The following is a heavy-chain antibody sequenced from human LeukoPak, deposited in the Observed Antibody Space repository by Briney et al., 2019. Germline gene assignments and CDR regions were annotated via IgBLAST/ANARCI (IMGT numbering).Heavy chain of an antibody. CDR2: IYSDNT. CDR1: GFTVSSNS. J-gene: IGHJ6*03. Sequence: GGSLRLSCTVSGFTVSSNSMSWVRQAPGKGLEWVSFIYSDNTHYSDSVKGRFTISRDNSKNTLYLQMNSLRAEDTAVYYCARGRGVGATSLGFYYYYMDVWGKGTTVTVSS. D-gene: IGHD1-26*01. V-gene: IGHV3-53*01. CDR3: ARGRGVGATSLGFYYYYMDV.